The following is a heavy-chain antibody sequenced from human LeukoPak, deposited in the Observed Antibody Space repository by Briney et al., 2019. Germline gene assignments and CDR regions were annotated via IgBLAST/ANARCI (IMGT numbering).Heavy chain of an antibody. V-gene: IGHV3-23*01. D-gene: IGHD3-3*01. CDR1: GFIVRNYY. CDR3: AKDKTYDDFWSGHDAFDI. Sequence: GGSLRLSCAASGFIVRNYYLSWVRQAPGKGLEWVSAISGSGGSTYYADSVKGRFTISRDISKNTLYLQMKSLRAGDTAVYYCAKDKTYDDFWSGHDAFDIWGQGTMVTVSS. J-gene: IGHJ3*02. CDR2: ISGSGGST.